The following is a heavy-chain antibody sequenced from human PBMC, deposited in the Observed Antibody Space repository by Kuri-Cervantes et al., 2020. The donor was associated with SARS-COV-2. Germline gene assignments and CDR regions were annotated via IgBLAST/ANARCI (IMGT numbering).Heavy chain of an antibody. CDR3: ASIAARRVSYYYYGMDV. D-gene: IGHD6-6*01. V-gene: IGHV2-5*01. CDR1: GFSLSTSGVG. J-gene: IGHJ6*02. Sequence: SGPTLVKPTHTLTLTCTCSGFSLSTSGVGVGWIRQPPGKALEWLALIYWNDDKRYSPSLKSRLTITKDTSKNQVVLTMTNMDPVDTATYYCASIAARRVSYYYYGMDVWGQGTTVTVSS. CDR2: IYWNDDK.